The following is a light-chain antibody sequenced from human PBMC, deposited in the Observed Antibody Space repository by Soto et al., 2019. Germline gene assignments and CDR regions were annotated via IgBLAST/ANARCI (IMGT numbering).Light chain of an antibody. J-gene: IGKJ4*01. V-gene: IGKV3-11*01. CDR2: DVS. Sequence: EIVLTQSPATLSLSPGERATLSCRASQSVSSSLAWYQQKPGQTPRLLIYDVSNRATGIPARFSGSGSGTDFTLTVSSLEPEDFAVYYCQQRSNWPLTFGGWTKVEIK. CDR3: QQRSNWPLT. CDR1: QSVSSS.